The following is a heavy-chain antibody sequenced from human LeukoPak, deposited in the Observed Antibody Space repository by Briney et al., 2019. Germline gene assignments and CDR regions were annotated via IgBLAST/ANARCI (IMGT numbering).Heavy chain of an antibody. Sequence: GGSLRLSCVASGFTFTDYAFNWVRLAPGKGMEWVAIISSDGNTNSYADTLKGRFTISRDNFRDTVFLDVTTLRPEDTGLYYCVRDLTSGARFDFWGHGTLVTVSS. J-gene: IGHJ4*01. V-gene: IGHV3-30*04. CDR1: GFTFTDYA. CDR2: ISSDGNTN. D-gene: IGHD2-8*02. CDR3: VRDLTSGARFDF.